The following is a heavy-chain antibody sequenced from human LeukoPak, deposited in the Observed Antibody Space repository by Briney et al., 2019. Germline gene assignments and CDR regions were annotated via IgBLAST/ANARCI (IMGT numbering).Heavy chain of an antibody. J-gene: IGHJ4*02. V-gene: IGHV3-23*01. D-gene: IGHD6-6*01. Sequence: HPGGSLRLSCAASGFTFSSYAMSWVRQAPGKGLEWVSAISGSGGSTYYADSVKGRFTISRDNSKNTLYLQINSLRAEDTAVYYCAKDPIATRLGDCFDYWGQGTLVTVSS. CDR2: ISGSGGST. CDR1: GFTFSSYA. CDR3: AKDPIATRLGDCFDY.